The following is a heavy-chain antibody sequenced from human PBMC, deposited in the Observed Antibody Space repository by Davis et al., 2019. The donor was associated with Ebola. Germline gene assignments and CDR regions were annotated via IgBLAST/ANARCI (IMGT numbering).Heavy chain of an antibody. V-gene: IGHV3-9*01. D-gene: IGHD3-10*01. CDR3: ARDIRITMVRVGGMDV. CDR1: GFTFDDYA. CDR2: ISWDSVRI. Sequence: PGGSLRLSCAASGFTFDDYAMHWVRQVPGKGLEWISGISWDSVRISYGDSVKGRFTISRDNAKNSLYLQMNSLRAEDTAVYYCARDIRITMVRVGGMDVWGQGTTVTVSS. J-gene: IGHJ6*02.